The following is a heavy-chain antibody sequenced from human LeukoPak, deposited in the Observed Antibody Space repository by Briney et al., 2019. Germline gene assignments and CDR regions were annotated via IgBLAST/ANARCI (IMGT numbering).Heavy chain of an antibody. J-gene: IGHJ4*02. Sequence: GGSLRLSCAASGFTFSTYSMHWVRQAPGKGLQWVAVISYDGSDKYYADSVKGRFTISRDNSKSTVYLQMSTLTAEDTVVYYCARPNYGSHWGYFDYWGQGTLVTVSS. V-gene: IGHV3-30*04. CDR1: GFTFSTYS. D-gene: IGHD4-17*01. CDR2: ISYDGSDK. CDR3: ARPNYGSHWGYFDY.